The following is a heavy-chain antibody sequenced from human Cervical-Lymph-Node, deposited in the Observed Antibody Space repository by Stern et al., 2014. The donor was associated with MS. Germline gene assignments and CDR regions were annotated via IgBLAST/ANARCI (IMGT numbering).Heavy chain of an antibody. CDR2: INPNSGGT. V-gene: IGHV1-2*02. CDR3: ARGSGTAYDLRGDY. J-gene: IGHJ4*01. D-gene: IGHD3-3*01. CDR1: GYIFTDYY. Sequence: VPLVESGAEARAPGASMKVSCKASGYIFTDYYLHWVSQAPGQGLEWLGWINPNSGGTNYAQNFQGRVTMTRDTSISTAYMELRWLGSADTAVYYCARGSGTAYDLRGDYWGQGTLVTVSS.